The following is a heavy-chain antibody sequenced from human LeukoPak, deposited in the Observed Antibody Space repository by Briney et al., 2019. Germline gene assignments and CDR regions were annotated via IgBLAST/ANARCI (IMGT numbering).Heavy chain of an antibody. D-gene: IGHD3-3*01. V-gene: IGHV3-9*01. J-gene: IGHJ4*02. CDR2: ISWNSGSI. CDR3: AKDLFRSGYYLFDY. Sequence: GGSLRLSCAASGFTFDDYAMHWVRQAPGKGLEWVSGISWNSGSIGYADSVKGRFTISRDNAKNSPYLQMNSLRAEDTALYYCAKDLFRSGYYLFDYWGQGTLVTVSS. CDR1: GFTFDDYA.